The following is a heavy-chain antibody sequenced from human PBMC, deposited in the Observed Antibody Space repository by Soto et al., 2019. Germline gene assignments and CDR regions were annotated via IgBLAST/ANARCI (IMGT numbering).Heavy chain of an antibody. D-gene: IGHD3-16*01. V-gene: IGHV3-15*07. CDR3: SADLPYWGAYAFDY. CDR2: IKSKVNGGTI. CDR1: GFNFNAAW. J-gene: IGHJ4*02. Sequence: PGGSLRLSCAASGFNFNAAWMNWVRQSPGKGLEWVGRIKSKVNGGTIDYAAPVKGGFTISRDDSKNTLYLEMNSLKTEDTALYYCSADLPYWGAYAFDYWGQGTLVTVSS.